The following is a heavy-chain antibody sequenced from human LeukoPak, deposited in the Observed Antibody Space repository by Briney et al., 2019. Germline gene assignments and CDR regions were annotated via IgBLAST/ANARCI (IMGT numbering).Heavy chain of an antibody. D-gene: IGHD6-19*01. CDR1: GGSISSSSYY. Sequence: SETLSLTRTVSGGSISSSSYYWGWTRQPPGKGLEWIGIIYYSGSTYYNPSLKSRITISVDTSKKQFSLTLSCLTAADTAVYYCARPHISSGWYVYWGQGTLVTVSS. V-gene: IGHV4-39*01. CDR2: IYYSGST. CDR3: ARPHISSGWYVY. J-gene: IGHJ4*02.